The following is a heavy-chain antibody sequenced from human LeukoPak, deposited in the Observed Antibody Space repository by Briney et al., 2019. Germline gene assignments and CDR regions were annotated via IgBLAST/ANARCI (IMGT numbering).Heavy chain of an antibody. V-gene: IGHV3-74*01. CDR1: GFTFSTYW. CDR2: MNSGGSTI. Sequence: GGSLRLSCAASGFTFSTYWMHWVRQAPGKGLMWVSRMNSGGSTINYADSVKGRFTISRDNAKNTLYLQMDSLRAEDTAVYYCATAGSYRFDHWGQGTLVTVSS. J-gene: IGHJ4*02. D-gene: IGHD3-16*02. CDR3: ATAGSYRFDH.